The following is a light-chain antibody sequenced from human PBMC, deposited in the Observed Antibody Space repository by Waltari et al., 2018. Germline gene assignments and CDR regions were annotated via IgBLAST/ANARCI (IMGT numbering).Light chain of an antibody. J-gene: IGKJ4*01. CDR3: QQYLSTALT. V-gene: IGKV3-20*01. Sequence: EIVSTQSPGTLSLSPGERATLSCRASQSVSSTYLAWYQQRPGQAPRLLIYGVTSRASGIPDRFSGSGSGTDFTLTISRLEPEDFAVYYCQQYLSTALTFGGGTKVEIK. CDR1: QSVSSTY. CDR2: GVT.